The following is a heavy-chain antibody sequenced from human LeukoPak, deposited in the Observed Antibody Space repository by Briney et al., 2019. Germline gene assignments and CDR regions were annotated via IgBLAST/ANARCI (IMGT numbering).Heavy chain of an antibody. CDR3: ARGGEMANFDY. CDR2: IDHSGST. J-gene: IGHJ4*02. Sequence: SETLSLTCAVYGGSFSGYYWSWIRQPPGKGLEWIGEIDHSGSTNYKPSLKSRVTISVDTSKNQFSLKLSSVTAADTAVYYCARGGEMANFDYWGQGTLVTVSS. D-gene: IGHD5-24*01. CDR1: GGSFSGYY. V-gene: IGHV4-34*01.